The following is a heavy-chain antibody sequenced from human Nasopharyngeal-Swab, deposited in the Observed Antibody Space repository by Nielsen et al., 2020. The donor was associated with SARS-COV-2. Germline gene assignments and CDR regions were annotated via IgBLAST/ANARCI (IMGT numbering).Heavy chain of an antibody. V-gene: IGHV3-30-3*01. Sequence: SLNISCAASGFTLSSYTMHWVRQPPGKGLEWGAVVLYDGTTKYYADSVKGRFTISRDTSENTLYLQMNSLRPEDTAVYYCAREADSHDFWGQGTLVTVSS. CDR2: VLYDGTTK. CDR1: GFTLSSYT. CDR3: AREADSHDF. J-gene: IGHJ4*02.